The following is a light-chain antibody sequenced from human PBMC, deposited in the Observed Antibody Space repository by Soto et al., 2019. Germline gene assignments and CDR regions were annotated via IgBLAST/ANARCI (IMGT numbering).Light chain of an antibody. CDR3: SSYTSSNTVV. Sequence: QSALTQPAAVSGSPGQSITISCTGTSSDVGGYKYVSWYQQLPGKVPKLMIYDVSNRPSGVSNRFSGSKSGNTASLTISGLQAEDEADYYCSSYTSSNTVVFGGGTKLTVL. CDR2: DVS. J-gene: IGLJ2*01. CDR1: SSDVGGYKY. V-gene: IGLV2-14*03.